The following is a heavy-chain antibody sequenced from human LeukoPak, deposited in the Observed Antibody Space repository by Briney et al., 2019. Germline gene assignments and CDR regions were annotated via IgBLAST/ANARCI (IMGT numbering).Heavy chain of an antibody. CDR2: IIPILGIA. CDR3: ARGARYSYGFPFDY. CDR1: GGTFSSYA. J-gene: IGHJ4*02. D-gene: IGHD5-18*01. Sequence: SVKVSCKASGGTFSSYAISWVRQAPGQGLEWMGRIIPILGIANYAQKFQGRVTITADKSTSTAYMELSSLRSEDTAVYYCARGARYSYGFPFDYWGQGTLVTVSS. V-gene: IGHV1-69*04.